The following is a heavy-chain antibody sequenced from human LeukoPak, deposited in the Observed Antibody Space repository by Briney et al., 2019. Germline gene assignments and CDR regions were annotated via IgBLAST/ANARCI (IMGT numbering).Heavy chain of an antibody. CDR3: ARDTTRDTWFDP. CDR2: INPNSGGT. V-gene: IGHV1-2*02. D-gene: IGHD1-26*01. CDR1: GYTFTGYY. Sequence: ASVTVSCTASGYTFTGYYMHWVRQAPGQGLEWMGWINPNSGGTNYAQKFQGRVTMTRDTSISTAYMELSGLRSDDTAVYYCARDTTRDTWFDPWGQGTLVTVSS. J-gene: IGHJ5*02.